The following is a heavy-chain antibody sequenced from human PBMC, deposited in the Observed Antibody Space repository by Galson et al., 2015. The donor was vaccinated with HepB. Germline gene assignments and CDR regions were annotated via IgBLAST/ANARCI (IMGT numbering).Heavy chain of an antibody. CDR2: ISSSSSYV. J-gene: IGHJ6*02. Sequence: SLRLSCAASGFTFSSYSMNWDRQAPGEGLEWVSSISSSSSYVYYADSVKGRFTISRDNAKNSLYLQMNSLRAEDTAVYYCASLLAYCGGDCYSNYYYYGMDVWGQGTTVTVSS. V-gene: IGHV3-21*01. CDR3: ASLLAYCGGDCYSNYYYYGMDV. CDR1: GFTFSSYS. D-gene: IGHD2-21*02.